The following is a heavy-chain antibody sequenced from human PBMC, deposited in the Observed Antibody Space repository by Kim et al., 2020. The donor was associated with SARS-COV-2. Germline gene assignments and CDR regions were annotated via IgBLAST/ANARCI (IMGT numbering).Heavy chain of an antibody. V-gene: IGHV3-23*01. J-gene: IGHJ4*01. Sequence: GGSLRLPCAASGLTLSSYAMNWVRQGPGKGLEWVSSITRGGDTYYAAAVKGRCTISRDNFKDTPSLQMNSLRAEDTANYYCVPSATLADRSGWCAFFDH. CDR3: VPSATLADRSGWCAFFDH. D-gene: IGHD6-19*01. CDR2: ITRGGDT. CDR1: GLTLSSYA.